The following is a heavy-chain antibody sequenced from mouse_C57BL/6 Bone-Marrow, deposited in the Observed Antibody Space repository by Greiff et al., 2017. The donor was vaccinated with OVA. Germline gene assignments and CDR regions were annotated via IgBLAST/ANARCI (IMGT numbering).Heavy chain of an antibody. Sequence: QVQLQQSGTELVKPGASVKLSCKASGYTFTSYWMHWVKQRPGQGLEWIGNINPSNGGTNYNEKFKSKATLTVDKSSSTAYMQLSSLTSEDSAVYYSARSDYYGSILPWFAYWGQETLVSVSA. J-gene: IGHJ3*01. CDR1: GYTFTSYW. D-gene: IGHD1-1*01. V-gene: IGHV1-53*01. CDR3: ARSDYYGSILPWFAY. CDR2: INPSNGGT.